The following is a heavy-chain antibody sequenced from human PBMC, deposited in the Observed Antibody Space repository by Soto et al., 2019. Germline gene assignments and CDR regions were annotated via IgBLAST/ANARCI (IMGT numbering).Heavy chain of an antibody. D-gene: IGHD6-13*01. Sequence: QVQLVESGGGVVQPGRSLRLSCAASGFTFSSYAMHWVRQAPGKGLEWVAVISYDGSNKYYADSVKGRFTISRDNTKNTLYLQMNSLRAEDTAVYYCARDLAPGIAAAGNTNYFDYWGQGTLVTVSS. CDR1: GFTFSSYA. J-gene: IGHJ4*02. CDR2: ISYDGSNK. CDR3: ARDLAPGIAAAGNTNYFDY. V-gene: IGHV3-30-3*01.